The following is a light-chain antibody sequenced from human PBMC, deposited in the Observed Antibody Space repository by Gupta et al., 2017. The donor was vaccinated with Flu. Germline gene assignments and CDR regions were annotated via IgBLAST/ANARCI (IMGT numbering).Light chain of an antibody. Sequence: EIVLTQSPATLSLSPGERATLSCRASQSVSRYLAWYQHRPGQAPRLLIYDASNRATGVPARFSGSGSGTDFTLTFSSLEPEDFAVYYCQQRSNRPPLTFGGGTKVEIK. CDR2: DAS. V-gene: IGKV3-11*01. J-gene: IGKJ4*01. CDR3: QQRSNRPPLT. CDR1: QSVSRY.